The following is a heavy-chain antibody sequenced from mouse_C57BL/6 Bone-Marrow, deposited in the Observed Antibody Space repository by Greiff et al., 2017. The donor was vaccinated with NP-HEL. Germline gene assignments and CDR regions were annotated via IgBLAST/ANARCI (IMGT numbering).Heavy chain of an antibody. J-gene: IGHJ4*01. CDR2: INPYNGGT. CDR3: ARRVLRRTQMDY. CDR1: GYTFTDYY. Sequence: EVQLQQSGPVLVKPGASVKMSCKASGYTFTDYYMNWVKQSHGKSLEWIGVINPYNGGTSYNQKFKGKATLTVYKSSSTAYMELNSLTSEDSAVYYCARRVLRRTQMDYWGQGTSVTVSS. V-gene: IGHV1-19*01. D-gene: IGHD1-1*01.